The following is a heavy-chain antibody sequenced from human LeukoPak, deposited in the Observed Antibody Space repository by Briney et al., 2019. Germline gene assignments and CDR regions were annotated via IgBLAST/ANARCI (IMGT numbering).Heavy chain of an antibody. CDR1: GASLNDYY. J-gene: IGHJ4*02. CDR2: IHSSGSA. Sequence: SETLSLTCTASGASLNDYYWSWIRQPPGKALEWIGFIHSSGSANSNPSLTSRVTISIDTSKNQFSLNLRSLTAADTAVYFCASGAADGYNFGFDYWGQGTLAAVSS. CDR3: ASGAADGYNFGFDY. D-gene: IGHD5-24*01. V-gene: IGHV4-59*12.